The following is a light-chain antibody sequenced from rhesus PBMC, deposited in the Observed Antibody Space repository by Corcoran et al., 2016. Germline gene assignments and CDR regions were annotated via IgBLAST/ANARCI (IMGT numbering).Light chain of an antibody. CDR2: FGS. Sequence: DIVMTQTPLSLPVTPGEPASISCRSSQSLLHSNGYTYLFWYLQKQGQSPQLMIYFGSSRASGVHDRVSGRGSSTDFTLKISRVEAEDVGVYYCLQDIQLPWTFGQGTKVEIK. CDR3: LQDIQLPWT. V-gene: IGKV2-91*01. CDR1: QSLLHSNGYTY. J-gene: IGKJ1*01.